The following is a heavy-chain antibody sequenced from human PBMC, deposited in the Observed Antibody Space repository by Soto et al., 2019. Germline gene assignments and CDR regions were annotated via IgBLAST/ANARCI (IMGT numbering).Heavy chain of an antibody. CDR1: GFTFSSYG. CDR2: ISYDGSNK. J-gene: IGHJ6*02. D-gene: IGHD6-19*01. V-gene: IGHV3-30*18. CDR3: AKDSQVAVDPYYYYYGMDV. Sequence: QVQLVESGGGVVQPGRSLRLSCAASGFTFSSYGMHWVRQAPGKGLEWVAVISYDGSNKYYADSVKDRFTISRDSSKNTRYLQMNGLRAEDMAVYYCAKDSQVAVDPYYYYYGMDVWGQGTTVTVSS.